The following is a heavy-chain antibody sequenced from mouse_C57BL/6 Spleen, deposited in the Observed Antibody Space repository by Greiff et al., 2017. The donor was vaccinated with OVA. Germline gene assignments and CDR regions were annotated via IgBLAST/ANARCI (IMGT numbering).Heavy chain of an antibody. CDR2: INPNNGGT. CDR1: GYTFTDYN. J-gene: IGHJ2*01. Sequence: EVHLVESGPELVKPGASVKMSCKASGYTFTDYNMHWVKQSHGKSLEWIGYINPNNGGTSYNQKFKGKATLTVNKSSSTAYMELRSLTSEDSVVYYCARAYGNTHYFDYWGQGTTLTVSS. CDR3: ARAYGNTHYFDY. V-gene: IGHV1-22*01. D-gene: IGHD1-1*01.